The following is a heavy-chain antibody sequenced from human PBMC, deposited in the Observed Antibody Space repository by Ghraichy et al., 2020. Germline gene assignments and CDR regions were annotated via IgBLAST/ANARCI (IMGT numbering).Heavy chain of an antibody. V-gene: IGHV3-23*01. CDR2: ISGSGGST. Sequence: GGSLRLSCAASGFTFSSNAMSWVRQAPGKGLEWVSSISGSGGSTLYADSVKGRFTISRDNSKKTLYLEMNSLRAEDTAIYYCAKPISSSWVFFDYWGQGTVVSVSS. CDR3: AKPISSSWVFFDY. D-gene: IGHD6-13*01. J-gene: IGHJ4*02. CDR1: GFTFSSNA.